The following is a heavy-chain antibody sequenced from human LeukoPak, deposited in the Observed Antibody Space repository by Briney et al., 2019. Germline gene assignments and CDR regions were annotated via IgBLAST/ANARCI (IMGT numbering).Heavy chain of an antibody. V-gene: IGHV3-9*01. Sequence: PGRSLRLSCAASGFTFDDYAMHWVRHAPGEGLEWVSGISWNSFTIGYADSVKGRFTICRDTAKNSLYLQMNSLRVEDTGLSYCAKDSARVDTASTYMDVWGKGTTVTISS. J-gene: IGHJ6*03. CDR2: ISWNSFTI. CDR1: GFTFDDYA. CDR3: AKDSARVDTASTYMDV. D-gene: IGHD5-18*01.